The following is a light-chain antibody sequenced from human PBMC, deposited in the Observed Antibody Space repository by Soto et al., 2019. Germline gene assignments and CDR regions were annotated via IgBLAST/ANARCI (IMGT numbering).Light chain of an antibody. CDR2: KAS. J-gene: IGKJ1*01. Sequence: DIQITQSPPTLSVSVLDIVTITCRASQTISSWLAWYQQKPGKAPKLLIYKASTLKSGVPSRFSGSGSGTEFTLTISSLQPDDFATYYCQHYNSYSEAFGQGTKVDIK. CDR1: QTISSW. V-gene: IGKV1-5*03. CDR3: QHYNSYSEA.